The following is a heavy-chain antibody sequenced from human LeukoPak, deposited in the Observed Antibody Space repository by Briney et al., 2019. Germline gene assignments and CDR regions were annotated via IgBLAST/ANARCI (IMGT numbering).Heavy chain of an antibody. CDR1: VYSIRSGDY. V-gene: IGHV4-38-2*01. J-gene: IGHJ4*02. Sequence: KASETLSLTCAVSVYSIRSGDYWGWIRQSPGNGLEWIGSIYHSGSTHYNPSLKSRVTISVDTSKSQFSLMLNSVTAADTAVYYCARNRSVTATPGFDHWGQGTLVTVSS. D-gene: IGHD2-21*02. CDR3: ARNRSVTATPGFDH. CDR2: IYHSGST.